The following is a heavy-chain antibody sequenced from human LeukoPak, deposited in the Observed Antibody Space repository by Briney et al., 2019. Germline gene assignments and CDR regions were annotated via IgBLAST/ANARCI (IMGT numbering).Heavy chain of an antibody. V-gene: IGHV1-46*01. CDR1: GGTFSSYA. CDR3: ARGPQGSDYRTDY. D-gene: IGHD4-17*01. CDR2: INPSGGST. J-gene: IGHJ4*02. Sequence: ASVKVSCKASGGTFSSYAISWVRQAPGQGLEWMGIINPSGGSTSYAQKFQGRVTMTRDTSTSTVYMELSSLRSEDTAVYYCARGPQGSDYRTDYWGQGTLVTVSS.